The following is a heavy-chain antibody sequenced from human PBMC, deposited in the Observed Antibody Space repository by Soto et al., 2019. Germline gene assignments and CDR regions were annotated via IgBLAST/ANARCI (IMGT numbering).Heavy chain of an antibody. J-gene: IGHJ6*03. CDR2: MNPNSGNT. CDR3: ARGTGTTHYYYYMDV. CDR1: GYTFTSYD. Sequence: ASVKVSCKASGYTFTSYDINWVRQATGQGLEWMGWMNPNSGNTGYAQKFQGRVTMTRNTSISTAYMELSGLRSEDTAVYYCARGTGTTHYYYYMDVWGKGTTVTVSS. V-gene: IGHV1-8*01. D-gene: IGHD1-1*01.